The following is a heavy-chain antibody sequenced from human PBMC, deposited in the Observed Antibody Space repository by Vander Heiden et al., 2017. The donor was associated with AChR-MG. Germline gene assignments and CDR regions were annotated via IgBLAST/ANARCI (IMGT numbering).Heavy chain of an antibody. CDR3: AKDLIYNSGWHQGADY. J-gene: IGHJ4*02. CDR1: GFTFRSSG. D-gene: IGHD5-12*01. V-gene: IGHV3-30*18. CDR2: ISYDGRKE. Sequence: QVQLVESGGGVVQPGRSLRLSCAASGFTFRSSGMHWGRQAPGKGLEWVAIISYDGRKEWYIDSVKGRFTISKDNSKNTLYLQMNSLRPEDTAVYYCAKDLIYNSGWHQGADYWGQGALVTVSS.